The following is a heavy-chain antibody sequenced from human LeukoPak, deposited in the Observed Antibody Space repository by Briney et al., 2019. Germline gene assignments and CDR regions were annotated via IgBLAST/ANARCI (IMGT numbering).Heavy chain of an antibody. V-gene: IGHV1-2*02. CDR3: ARDYFTFTSKSYNFFDP. Sequence: ASVTVSCKASGYTFTGYYMHWVRQAPGQGLEWMGWIEPNSGDTNYPEKFQGRITMTRDTSISTAYMELSRLTSDDTAVYFCARDYFTFTSKSYNFFDPWGQGTLVTVSS. J-gene: IGHJ5*02. CDR1: GYTFTGYY. CDR2: IEPNSGDT. D-gene: IGHD1-20*01.